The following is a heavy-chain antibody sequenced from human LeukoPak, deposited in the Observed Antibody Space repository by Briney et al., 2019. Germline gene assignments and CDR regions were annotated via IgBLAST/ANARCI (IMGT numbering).Heavy chain of an antibody. D-gene: IGHD6-6*01. CDR3: ARQLYSSSTWFDP. CDR1: GFTVSSNY. Sequence: GGSLRLSCAASGFTVSSNYMSWVRQAPGKGLEWVSVIYSGGSTYYADSVKGRFTISRDNSKNTLYLQMNGLRAEDTAVYYCARQLYSSSTWFDPWGQGTLVTVSS. V-gene: IGHV3-53*01. J-gene: IGHJ5*02. CDR2: IYSGGST.